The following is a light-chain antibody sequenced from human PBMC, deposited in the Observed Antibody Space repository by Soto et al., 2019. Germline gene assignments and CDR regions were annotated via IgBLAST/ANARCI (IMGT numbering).Light chain of an antibody. CDR1: QSISNY. V-gene: IGKV1-39*01. J-gene: IGKJ1*01. CDR2: TAS. CDR3: QQSYSTPWT. Sequence: DIQMTQSPSSLSASVGYRVSITCRSSQSISNYLNWYQQKPGKAPKLLIYTASSLQSGVPSRFSGSGSGTDFTLTVSSLQPEDFATYFCQQSYSTPWTFGHGTKVDIK.